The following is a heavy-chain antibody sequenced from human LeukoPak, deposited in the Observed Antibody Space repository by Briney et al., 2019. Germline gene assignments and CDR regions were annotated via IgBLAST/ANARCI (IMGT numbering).Heavy chain of an antibody. Sequence: GASVKVSCKASGYTFTSYAMHWVRQAPGQRLEWMGWINAGNGNTKYSQKFQGRVTITRDTSASTAYMELSSLRSEDTAVYYCARGEYYDILTGYYYYFDYWGQGTLVTVSS. CDR3: ARGEYYDILTGYYYYFDY. CDR1: GYTFTSYA. D-gene: IGHD3-9*01. V-gene: IGHV1-3*01. CDR2: INAGNGNT. J-gene: IGHJ4*02.